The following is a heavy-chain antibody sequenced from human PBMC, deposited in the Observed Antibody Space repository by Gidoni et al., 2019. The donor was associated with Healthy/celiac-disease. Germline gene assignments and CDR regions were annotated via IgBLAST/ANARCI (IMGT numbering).Heavy chain of an antibody. J-gene: IGHJ4*02. V-gene: IGHV4-34*01. CDR2: ITHTGST. CDR3: ARGRYHDSSGFPY. D-gene: IGHD3-22*01. CDR1: GPSFSGYY. Sequence: QVQLQQWGAGLLKPSKTLSLTCAIAGPSFSGYYWSWIRQSPGRGLEWIAEITHTGSTNYKPSLRSRVTISVDASKNQFSLQLRSVTAADTAVYYCARGRYHDSSGFPYWGQGTLVTVSS.